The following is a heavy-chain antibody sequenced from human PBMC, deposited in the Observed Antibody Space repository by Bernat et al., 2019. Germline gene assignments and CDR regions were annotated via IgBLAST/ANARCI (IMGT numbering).Heavy chain of an antibody. CDR1: GGSISSSSYY. D-gene: IGHD6-13*01. J-gene: IGHJ6*02. CDR3: ARHRAAGEQQLDYYYYYGMDV. CDR2: IYYSGST. V-gene: IGHV4-39*01. Sequence: QLQLQESGPGLVKPSETLSLTCTVSGGSISSSSYYWGWIRQPPGKGLEWIGRIYYSGSTYYNPSLKSRVTISVDTSKNQFSLKLSSVTAADTAVYYCARHRAAGEQQLDYYYYYGMDVWGQGTTVTVSS.